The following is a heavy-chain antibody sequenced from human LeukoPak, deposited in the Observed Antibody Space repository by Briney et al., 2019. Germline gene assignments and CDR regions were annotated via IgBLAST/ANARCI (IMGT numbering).Heavy chain of an antibody. Sequence: SETLSLTCTVSGGSISSYHWSWIRQPPGKGLEWIAYIYYSGSTNYSPSLKSRVTISVDTSKNQFSLKLSSVTAADTAVYYCARHLGASGSHDAFDIWGQGTMVTVSS. V-gene: IGHV4-59*08. CDR3: ARHLGASGSHDAFDI. J-gene: IGHJ3*02. CDR2: IYYSGST. D-gene: IGHD3-10*01. CDR1: GGSISSYH.